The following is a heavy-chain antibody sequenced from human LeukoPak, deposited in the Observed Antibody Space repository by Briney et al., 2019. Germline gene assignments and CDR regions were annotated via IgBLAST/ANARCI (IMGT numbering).Heavy chain of an antibody. Sequence: PGGSLRLSCAASGFTFSSYAMHWVRQAPGKGLEYVSAISSNGGSTYYANSVKGRFTISRDNSKNTLYLQMNSLRAEDTAVYYCAKDYVAGLDYWGQGTLVTVSS. CDR2: ISSNGGST. CDR3: AKDYVAGLDY. D-gene: IGHD6-19*01. V-gene: IGHV3-64*01. J-gene: IGHJ4*02. CDR1: GFTFSSYA.